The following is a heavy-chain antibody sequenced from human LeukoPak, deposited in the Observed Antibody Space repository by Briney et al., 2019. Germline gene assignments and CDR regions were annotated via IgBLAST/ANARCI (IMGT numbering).Heavy chain of an antibody. CDR1: GGSFSGYY. CDR2: INHSGST. J-gene: IGHJ4*02. V-gene: IGHV4-34*01. Sequence: SETLSLTCAVYGGSFSGYYWSWIRQPPGKGLEWIGEINHSGSTNYNPSLKSRVTISVDTSKNQFSLKLSSVTAADTAVYYCARGVSYYDILTGYYTPFGFDYWGQGTLVTVSS. CDR3: ARGVSYYDILTGYYTPFGFDY. D-gene: IGHD3-9*01.